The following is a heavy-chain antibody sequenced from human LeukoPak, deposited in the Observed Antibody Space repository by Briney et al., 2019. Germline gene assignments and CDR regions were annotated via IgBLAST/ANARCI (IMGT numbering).Heavy chain of an antibody. Sequence: GGSLRLSCAASGFTFSSYAMSWVRQAPGKGLEWVSAISGSGGSTYYADSVKGRFTISRDNSKNTLYLQMNSLRAEDTAVYYCARSRGYSYGGIFDYWGQGTLVTVSS. CDR3: ARSRGYSYGGIFDY. CDR1: GFTFSSYA. CDR2: ISGSGGST. V-gene: IGHV3-23*01. D-gene: IGHD5-18*01. J-gene: IGHJ4*02.